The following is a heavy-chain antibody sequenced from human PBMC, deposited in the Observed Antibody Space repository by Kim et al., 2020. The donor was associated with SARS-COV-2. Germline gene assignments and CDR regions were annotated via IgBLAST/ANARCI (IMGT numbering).Heavy chain of an antibody. CDR1: GFTFSSYA. CDR3: ARVNLDMGYTAFDI. V-gene: IGHV3-30*04. CDR2: ISYDGSNK. J-gene: IGHJ3*02. D-gene: IGHD3-16*02. Sequence: GGSLRLSCAASGFTFSSYAMHWVRQAPGKGLEWVAVISYDGSNKYYADSVKGRFTISRDNSKNTLYLQMNSLRAEDTAVYYCARVNLDMGYTAFDIWGQGTMVTVSS.